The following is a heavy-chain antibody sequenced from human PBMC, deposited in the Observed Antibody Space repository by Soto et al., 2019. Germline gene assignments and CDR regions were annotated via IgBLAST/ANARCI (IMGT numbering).Heavy chain of an antibody. CDR3: ASHDPGARFDP. Sequence: EASVKVSCKAPRYIFTAYFMHWVRQAPGQGLEWMGWINPNNAATHYGLSFQGRVTMTRDTSISTAYMELSSLRSDDTAVYYCASHDPGARFDPGGQGTLVTVSS. CDR1: RYIFTAYF. J-gene: IGHJ5*02. CDR2: INPNNAAT. V-gene: IGHV1-2*02. D-gene: IGHD1-1*01.